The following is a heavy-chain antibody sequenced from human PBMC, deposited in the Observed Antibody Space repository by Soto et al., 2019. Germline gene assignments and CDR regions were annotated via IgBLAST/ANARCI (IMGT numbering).Heavy chain of an antibody. D-gene: IGHD6-13*01. CDR3: AKERIGYSSSWYEEDY. V-gene: IGHV3-23*01. CDR1: GFTFNSYA. CDR2: ISGSGGST. J-gene: IGHJ4*02. Sequence: GGSLRLSCAASGFTFNSYAMSWVRQAPGKGLEWVSAISGSGGSTYYADSVKGRFTISRDNSKNTLYLQMNSLRAEDTAVYYCAKERIGYSSSWYEEDYWGQGTLVTVSS.